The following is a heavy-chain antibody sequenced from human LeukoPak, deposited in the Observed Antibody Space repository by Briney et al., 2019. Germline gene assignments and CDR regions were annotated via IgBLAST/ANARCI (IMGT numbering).Heavy chain of an antibody. D-gene: IGHD1-26*01. CDR2: IVVGSGNT. Sequence: SVKVSCKASGCTFTSSAMQWVRQARGQRLEWIGWIVVGSGNTNYAQKFQERVTITRDMSTSTAYMELSSLRSEDTAVYYCAAEGNGSSFDYWGQGTLVTVSS. J-gene: IGHJ4*02. V-gene: IGHV1-58*02. CDR1: GCTFTSSA. CDR3: AAEGNGSSFDY.